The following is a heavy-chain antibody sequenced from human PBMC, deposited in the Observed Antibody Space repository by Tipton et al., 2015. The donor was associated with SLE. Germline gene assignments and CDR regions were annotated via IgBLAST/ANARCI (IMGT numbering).Heavy chain of an antibody. V-gene: IGHV4-39*07. CDR2: VYYTGNT. Sequence: TLSLTCTVSGGSISTSSYYWGWIRQPPGKGLEWVGTVYYTGNTFYNPSLKSRVTISVDTSKNQFSLKLSSVTAADTAVYYCARSLSRKWTLDRWGQGTLVTVSS. J-gene: IGHJ5*02. CDR3: ARSLSRKWTLDR. D-gene: IGHD1-26*01. CDR1: GGSISTSSYY.